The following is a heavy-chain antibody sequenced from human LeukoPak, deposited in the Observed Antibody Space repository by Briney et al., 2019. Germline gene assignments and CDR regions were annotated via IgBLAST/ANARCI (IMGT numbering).Heavy chain of an antibody. V-gene: IGHV4-34*01. J-gene: IGHJ4*02. Sequence: SETLSLTCAGYGGSFSGRWWSWIRQPPGKGLEWIGEISPSGSPNYRPSLKNRVSFSLDTSKNQISLMLNSVTATDTAVYYCAVNFDYIGQGTLVTVSS. CDR3: AVNFDY. CDR1: GGSFSGRW. CDR2: ISPSGSP.